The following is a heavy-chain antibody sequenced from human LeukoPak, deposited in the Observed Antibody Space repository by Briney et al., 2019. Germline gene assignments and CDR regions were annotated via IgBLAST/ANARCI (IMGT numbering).Heavy chain of an antibody. CDR3: ARSAAATFDY. D-gene: IGHD6-13*01. J-gene: IGHJ4*02. V-gene: IGHV3-48*03. Sequence: GGSLTLSCAASGFTFSSYEMSWVRQAPGKGLEWVSYISTSGDTIHHADSVKGRFTISRDNAKNSLYLQMNRLRAEDTAVYYCARSAAATFDYCGQGTLVTVSS. CDR1: GFTFSSYE. CDR2: ISTSGDTI.